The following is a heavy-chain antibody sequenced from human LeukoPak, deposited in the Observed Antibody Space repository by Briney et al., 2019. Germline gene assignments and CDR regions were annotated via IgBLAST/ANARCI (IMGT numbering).Heavy chain of an antibody. D-gene: IGHD3-22*01. CDR1: GGSSSGYY. J-gene: IGHJ4*02. CDR2: INHSGST. V-gene: IGHV4-34*01. CDR3: ARGYDSSGYCFDY. Sequence: SETLSLTCAVYGGSSSGYYWSWIRQPPGKGLEWIGEINHSGSTNYNPSLKSRVTISVDTSKNQFSLKLSSVTAADTAVYYCARGYDSSGYCFDYWGQGTLVTVSS.